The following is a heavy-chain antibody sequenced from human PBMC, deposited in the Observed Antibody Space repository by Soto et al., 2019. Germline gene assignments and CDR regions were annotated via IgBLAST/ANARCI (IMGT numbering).Heavy chain of an antibody. Sequence: PSEILSLTCTVSGGSISSGGYYWSWIRQHPGKGLEWIGYIYYSGSTYYNPSLKSRVTISVDTSKNQFSLKLSSVTAADTAVYYCARGFLEYDYYYYGMDVWGQGTTVTVSS. J-gene: IGHJ6*02. D-gene: IGHD3-3*01. CDR2: IYYSGST. CDR1: GGSISSGGYY. V-gene: IGHV4-31*03. CDR3: ARGFLEYDYYYYGMDV.